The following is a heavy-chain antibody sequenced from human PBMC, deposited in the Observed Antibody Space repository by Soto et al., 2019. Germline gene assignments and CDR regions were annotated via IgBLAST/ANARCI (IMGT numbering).Heavy chain of an antibody. CDR2: IIDSGGST. V-gene: IGHV3-23*01. CDR3: TRGPTHGAFDI. Sequence: PGGSLRLSCAASGFTFSSCAMGWVRQAPGKGLEWVSDIIDSGGSTYYADSVKGRFTISRDNSKSTLYLQINSLTPEEAALYYCTRGPTHGAFDIWGQGTMVTVSS. J-gene: IGHJ3*02. CDR1: GFTFSSCA.